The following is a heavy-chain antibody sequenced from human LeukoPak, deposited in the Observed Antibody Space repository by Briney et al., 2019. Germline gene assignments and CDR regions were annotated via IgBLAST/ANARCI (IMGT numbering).Heavy chain of an antibody. D-gene: IGHD3-9*01. CDR1: GFTFSAYG. V-gene: IGHV3-9*03. Sequence: GGSLRLSCAASGFTFSAYGMHWVRQAPGKGLEWVSGISWNSGSIGYADSVKGRFTISRDNAKNSLYLQMNSLRAEDMALYYCAKDKLRYFDWFQPIDYWGQGTLVTVSS. CDR2: ISWNSGSI. CDR3: AKDKLRYFDWFQPIDY. J-gene: IGHJ4*02.